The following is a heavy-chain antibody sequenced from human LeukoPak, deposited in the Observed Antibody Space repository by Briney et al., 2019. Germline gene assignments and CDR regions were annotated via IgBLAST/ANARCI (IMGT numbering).Heavy chain of an antibody. CDR1: GFTFSSYG. Sequence: GVSLRLSCAASGFTFSSYGMHWVRQAPGKGLEWVAFIRYDGSNKYYADSVKGRFTISRDNFKNTLYLQMNSLRAEDTAVYYCAKDAAPGMGKLDYWGQGTLVTVSS. J-gene: IGHJ4*02. V-gene: IGHV3-30*02. CDR3: AKDAAPGMGKLDY. D-gene: IGHD3-10*01. CDR2: IRYDGSNK.